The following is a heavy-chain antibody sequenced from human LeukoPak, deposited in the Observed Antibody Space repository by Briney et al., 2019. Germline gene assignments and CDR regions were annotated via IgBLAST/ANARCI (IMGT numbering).Heavy chain of an antibody. CDR3: ASARLGSSGWYDY. V-gene: IGHV1-18*01. J-gene: IGHJ4*02. CDR2: RSAYNGNT. D-gene: IGHD6-19*01. Sequence: ASVKISCKASGYTFTNYGITWVRQAPGQGLEWMGWRSAYNGNTKYAQTLQGRVTMTTDTSTSTAYMELRSLRSDDTAVYYCASARLGSSGWYDYWGQGTLVTVSS. CDR1: GYTFTNYG.